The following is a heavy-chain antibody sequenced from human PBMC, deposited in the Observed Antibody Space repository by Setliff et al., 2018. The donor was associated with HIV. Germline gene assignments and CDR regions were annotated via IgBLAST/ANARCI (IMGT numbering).Heavy chain of an antibody. CDR2: LTHIGSDI. CDR3: AKGYADVWGPFDY. CDR1: GFTFSDFY. J-gene: IGHJ4*02. D-gene: IGHD3-16*01. Sequence: PGGSLRLSCAAYGFTFSDFYMSWIRQAPGKGLEWIAFLTHIGSDIHYADSVKGRFTISRDNAKNSLFLQMNSLTAEDTAVYYCAKGYADVWGPFDYWGQGTLVTVS. V-gene: IGHV3-11*01.